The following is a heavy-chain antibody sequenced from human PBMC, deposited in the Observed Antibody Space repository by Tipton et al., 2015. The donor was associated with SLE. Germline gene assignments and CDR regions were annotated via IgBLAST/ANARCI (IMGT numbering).Heavy chain of an antibody. CDR3: ATTFYYGSGPEMDV. V-gene: IGHV1-18*04. J-gene: IGHJ6*04. Sequence: QSGPEVKKPGASVKVSCKSSGYTFTSYGISWVRQAPGQGLEWMGRISAYNGNTNYAQKLQGRVTMTTDTSTSTAYMELRSLRSDDTAVYYCATTFYYGSGPEMDVCGKGTTVTVSS. D-gene: IGHD3-10*01. CDR2: ISAYNGNT. CDR1: GYTFTSYG.